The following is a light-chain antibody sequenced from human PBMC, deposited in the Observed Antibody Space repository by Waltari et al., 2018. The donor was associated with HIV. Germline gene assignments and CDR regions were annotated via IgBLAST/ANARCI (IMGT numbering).Light chain of an antibody. CDR3: SSYISSSTLL. Sequence: QPALTQPASVSGSPGQSITISCTGTSSDVGGYNYVSWYQQHPGKVPKLMIYEVSNRPSGVSNRFSGSKSGNTASLTISGLQAEDEADYYCSSYISSSTLLFGGGTKLTVL. V-gene: IGLV2-14*01. J-gene: IGLJ2*01. CDR1: SSDVGGYNY. CDR2: EVS.